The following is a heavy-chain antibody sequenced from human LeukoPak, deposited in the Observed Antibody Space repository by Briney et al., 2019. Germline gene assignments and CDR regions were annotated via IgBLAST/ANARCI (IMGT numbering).Heavy chain of an antibody. CDR3: AKVPGIAAAGNTEN. CDR1: GFTFSSYP. D-gene: IGHD6-13*01. Sequence: GGSLRLSCEASGFTFSSYPMSWVRQAPGKGLEWVSAISGSGGSTYYADSVKGRFTISRDNSKNTLYLLMNSLTAEDTAVYYCAKVPGIAAAGNTENWGQGTLVTVSS. V-gene: IGHV3-23*01. J-gene: IGHJ4*02. CDR2: ISGSGGST.